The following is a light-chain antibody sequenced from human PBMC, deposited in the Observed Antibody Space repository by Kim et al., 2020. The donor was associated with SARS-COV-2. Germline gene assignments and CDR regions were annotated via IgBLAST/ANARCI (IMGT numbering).Light chain of an antibody. CDR1: SSDVGGYNY. V-gene: IGLV2-14*04. Sequence: QPITISCTGTSSDVGGYNYVSWYQQHPGKAPKLMIYDVSRRPSGVSNRFSGSKSGNTASLTISGLQAEDEADYYCSSYTSSSTLVFGGGTQLTVL. CDR2: DVS. CDR3: SSYTSSSTLV. J-gene: IGLJ2*01.